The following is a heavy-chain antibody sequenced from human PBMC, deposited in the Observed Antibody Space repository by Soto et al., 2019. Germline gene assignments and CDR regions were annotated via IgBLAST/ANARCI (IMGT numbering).Heavy chain of an antibody. J-gene: IGHJ5*02. CDR1: GGSISSYY. D-gene: IGHD6-13*01. Sequence: PSETLSLTCTVSGGSISSYYWSWIRQPPGKGLEWIGYIYYSGSTNYNPSLKSRVTISVDTSKNQFSLKLSSVTAADTAVYYCARLNRVRSSWWNWFDPWGQGTLVTVS. V-gene: IGHV4-59*01. CDR3: ARLNRVRSSWWNWFDP. CDR2: IYYSGST.